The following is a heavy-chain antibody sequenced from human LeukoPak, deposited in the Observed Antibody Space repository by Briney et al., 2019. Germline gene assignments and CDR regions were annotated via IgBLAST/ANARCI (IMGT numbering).Heavy chain of an antibody. CDR2: ISGSDGGT. J-gene: IGHJ4*02. D-gene: IGHD3-3*01. CDR1: GFPLTTYA. CDR3: ARLRNTMSTPRFDY. Sequence: GGSLRLSCAASGFPLTTYAMGWVRQAPGKGLEWVSAISGSDGGTHYADSVKGRFTTSRDNSKNTLYLQMNSLRADDTAVYYCARLRNTMSTPRFDYWGQGTLVTVSS. V-gene: IGHV3-23*01.